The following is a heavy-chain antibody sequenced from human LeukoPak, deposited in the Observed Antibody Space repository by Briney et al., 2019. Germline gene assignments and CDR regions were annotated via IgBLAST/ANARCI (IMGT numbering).Heavy chain of an antibody. CDR3: ARNRKCSGGSCYAYFDY. J-gene: IGHJ4*02. Sequence: TSGTLSLTCTVSGGSISSYYWSWIRQPPGKGLEWIGYIYYSGSTNYNPSLKSRVTISVDTSKNQFSLKLSSVTAADTAVYYCARNRKCSGGSCYAYFDYWGQGTLVTVSS. CDR1: GGSISSYY. D-gene: IGHD2-15*01. CDR2: IYYSGST. V-gene: IGHV4-59*08.